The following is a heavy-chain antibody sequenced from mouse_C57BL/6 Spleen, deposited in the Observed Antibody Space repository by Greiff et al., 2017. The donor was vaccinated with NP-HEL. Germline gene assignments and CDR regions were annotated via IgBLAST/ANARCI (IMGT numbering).Heavy chain of an antibody. CDR1: GYTFTDYE. Sequence: QVQLQQSGAELVRPGASVTLSCKASGYTFTDYEMHWVKQTPVHGLEWIGAIDPETGGTAYTQKFKGKAILTADKSSSTAYMELRSLTSEDSAVYYCTRGRDYYGSGFAYWGQGTLVTVSA. CDR3: TRGRDYYGSGFAY. J-gene: IGHJ3*01. D-gene: IGHD1-1*01. CDR2: IDPETGGT. V-gene: IGHV1-15*01.